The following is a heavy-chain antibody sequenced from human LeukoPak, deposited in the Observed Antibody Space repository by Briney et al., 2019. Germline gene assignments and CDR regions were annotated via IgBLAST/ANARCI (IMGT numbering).Heavy chain of an antibody. CDR1: GGSFSGYY. V-gene: IGHV4-34*01. Sequence: SETLSLTCAVYGGSFSGYYWSWTRQPPGKGLEWIGEINHSGSTNYNPSLKSRVTISVDTSKNQFSLKLSSVTAADTAVYYCARLRSPGGIAARRRGPYYYYMDVWGKGTTVTVSS. J-gene: IGHJ6*03. D-gene: IGHD6-6*01. CDR3: ARLRSPGGIAARRRGPYYYYMDV. CDR2: INHSGST.